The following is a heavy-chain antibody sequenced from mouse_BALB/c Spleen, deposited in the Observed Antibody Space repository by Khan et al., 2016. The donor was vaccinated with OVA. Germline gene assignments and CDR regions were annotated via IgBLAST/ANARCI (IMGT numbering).Heavy chain of an antibody. CDR2: IDPSTGYT. CDR3: ARRELYGNFGY. J-gene: IGHJ3*01. D-gene: IGHD2-1*01. Sequence: QVQLKESGAELAKPGASVKMSCKASGYTFTTYWMHWVKQRPGQGLEWIGYIDPSTGYTEYNQKFKDKATLTTDKSSSTAYMQLSSLTSEDSAVYYCARRELYGNFGYWGQGTLVTVSA. V-gene: IGHV1-7*01. CDR1: GYTFTTYW.